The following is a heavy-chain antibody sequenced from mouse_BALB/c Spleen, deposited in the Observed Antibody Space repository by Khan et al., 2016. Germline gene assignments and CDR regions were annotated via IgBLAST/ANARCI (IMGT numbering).Heavy chain of an antibody. V-gene: IGHV9-1*02. CDR1: GYTFTNYG. CDR3: ARGAYYGYCFDY. J-gene: IGHJ2*01. Sequence: QIQLVQSGPELKKPGETVKISCKASGYTFTNYGMNWVKQAPGKGLKWMGWINTYTGEPTYADDFKGRFAFSLETSASTAYLQINNLKNEDMATYFCARGAYYGYCFDYCGQGTTLTVSS. D-gene: IGHD2-10*01. CDR2: INTYTGEP.